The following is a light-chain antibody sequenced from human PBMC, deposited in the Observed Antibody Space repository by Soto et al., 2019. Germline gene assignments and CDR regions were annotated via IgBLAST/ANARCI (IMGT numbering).Light chain of an antibody. CDR2: SAS. J-gene: IGKJ5*01. Sequence: DIQLTQSPSSLSASVGDRVTITCRVSQGISSYLNWYRQKPGKVPKLLIYSASNLQSGVPSRFSGSGSGTDFTLTISSLEPEDFGVYYCQQRSNWPPLTFGQGTRLEI. V-gene: IGKV1-27*01. CDR1: QGISSY. CDR3: QQRSNWPPLT.